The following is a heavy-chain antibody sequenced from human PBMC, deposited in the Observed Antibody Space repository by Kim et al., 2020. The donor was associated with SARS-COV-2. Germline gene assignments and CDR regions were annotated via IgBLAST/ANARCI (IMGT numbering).Heavy chain of an antibody. D-gene: IGHD6-19*01. CDR2: INHSGST. J-gene: IGHJ3*02. Sequence: SETLSLTCAVYGGSFSGYYWSWIRQPPGKGLEWIGEINHSGSTNYNPSLKSRVTISVDTSKNQFSLKLSSVTAADTAVYYCARSRYSSGWYGGPAAFDICGQGTMVTVSS. CDR1: GGSFSGYY. CDR3: ARSRYSSGWYGGPAAFDI. V-gene: IGHV4-34*01.